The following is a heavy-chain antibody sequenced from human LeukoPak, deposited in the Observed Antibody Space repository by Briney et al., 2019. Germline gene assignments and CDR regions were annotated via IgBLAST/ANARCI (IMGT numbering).Heavy chain of an antibody. CDR2: ISSSSSYI. D-gene: IGHD4-23*01. Sequence: GRSLRLSCAASGFTFSSYSMNWVRQAPGKGLEWVSSISSSSSYIYYADSVKGRFTISRDNAKNSLYLQMNSLRAEDTAVYYCARDIDYGGPFDAFDIWGQGTMVTVSS. CDR3: ARDIDYGGPFDAFDI. V-gene: IGHV3-21*01. J-gene: IGHJ3*02. CDR1: GFTFSSYS.